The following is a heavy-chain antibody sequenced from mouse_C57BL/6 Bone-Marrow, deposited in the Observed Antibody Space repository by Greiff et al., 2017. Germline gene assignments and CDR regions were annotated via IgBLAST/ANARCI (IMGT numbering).Heavy chain of an antibody. CDR3: ARQIYYDYDYAMDY. CDR2: ISSGGSYT. D-gene: IGHD2-4*01. CDR1: GFTFSSYG. J-gene: IGHJ4*01. V-gene: IGHV5-6*01. Sequence: EVMLVESGGDLVKPGGSLKLSCAASGFTFSSYGMSWVRQTPDKRLEWVATISSGGSYTYYPDSVKGRFTISRDNDKNTLYRQMSSLKSEDTDMYYCARQIYYDYDYAMDYWGQGTSVTVSS.